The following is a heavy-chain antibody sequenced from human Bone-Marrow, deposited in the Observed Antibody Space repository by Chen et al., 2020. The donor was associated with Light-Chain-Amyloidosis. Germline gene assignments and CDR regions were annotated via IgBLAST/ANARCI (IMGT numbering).Heavy chain of an antibody. CDR1: GISFSNNW. V-gene: IGHV3-7*05. J-gene: IGHJ4*02. Sequence: EVQLVESGGGLVQPGEPLRLSCAASGISFSNNWMSWVRQAPGKGLEWVANVQGDGSDKYYVDSVKGRFTISRDNAKNSLYLQMNSLRAEDTAVYYCTTEYLGAYDYWGQGTLLTVSS. CDR2: VQGDGSDK. CDR3: TTEYLGAYDY. D-gene: IGHD3-16*01.